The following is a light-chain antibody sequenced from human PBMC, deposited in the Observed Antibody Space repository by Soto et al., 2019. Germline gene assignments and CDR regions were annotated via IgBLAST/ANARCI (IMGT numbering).Light chain of an antibody. V-gene: IGLV2-14*01. CDR2: GVN. CDR1: GSDVGGYDY. Sequence: SALTQPASVSGSPGQSITISCTGSGSDVGGYDYVSWYQQHPGKAPKLVLYGVNNRPSGVSNRFSGSKSGNTASLTISGLQAEDEAEYYCSSSTTSITHHVFGAGTKVTVL. CDR3: SSSTTSITHHV. J-gene: IGLJ1*01.